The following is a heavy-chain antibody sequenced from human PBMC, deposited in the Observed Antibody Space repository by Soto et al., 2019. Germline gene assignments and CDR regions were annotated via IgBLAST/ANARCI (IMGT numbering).Heavy chain of an antibody. V-gene: IGHV3-9*01. CDR3: AKDSYYDSSRYIGY. CDR1: GFTFDDYA. CDR2: ISWNSGSI. J-gene: IGHJ4*02. Sequence: PGGSLRLSCAASGFTFDDYAMHWVRQAPGKGLEWVSGISWNSGSIGYADSVKGRFTISRDNAKNSLYLQMNSLRAEDTALYYCAKDSYYDSSRYIGYWGQGTLVTVSS. D-gene: IGHD3-22*01.